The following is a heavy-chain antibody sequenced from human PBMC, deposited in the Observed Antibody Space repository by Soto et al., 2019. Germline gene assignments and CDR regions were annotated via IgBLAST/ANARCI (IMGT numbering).Heavy chain of an antibody. D-gene: IGHD5-18*01. CDR1: GGSISSYY. J-gene: IGHJ4*02. CDR3: ARTLYSYGPRFDY. V-gene: IGHV4-59*01. CDR2: IYYSGST. Sequence: SETLSLTCTVSGGSISSYYWSWIRQPPGKGLEWIGYIYYSGSTNYNPSLKSRVTMSVDTSKNQFSLKLSSVTAADTAVYYCARTLYSYGPRFDYWGQGTLVTVS.